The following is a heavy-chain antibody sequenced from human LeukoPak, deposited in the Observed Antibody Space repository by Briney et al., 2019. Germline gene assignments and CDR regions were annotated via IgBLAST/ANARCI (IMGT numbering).Heavy chain of an antibody. Sequence: GGSLRLSCAASGFTFSNAWMSWVRQAPGKGLEWVGRIKSKTDGGTTDYAAPVKGRFSISRDDSKNTLYLQMNSLKTEDTAVYYCTTRNYDFWSGYYGNVAFDIWGQGTMVTVSS. J-gene: IGHJ3*02. CDR2: IKSKTDGGTT. CDR3: TTRNYDFWSGYYGNVAFDI. D-gene: IGHD3-3*01. CDR1: GFTFSNAW. V-gene: IGHV3-15*01.